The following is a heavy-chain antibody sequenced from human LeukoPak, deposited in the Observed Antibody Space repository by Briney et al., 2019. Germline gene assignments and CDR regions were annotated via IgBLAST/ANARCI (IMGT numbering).Heavy chain of an antibody. CDR1: GFIFSSYS. D-gene: IGHD3-22*01. Sequence: PGGSLRLSCAASGFIFSSYSMNWVRQAPGKGLEWVSSISSSSSYIYYADSVKGRFTISRDNAKNSLYLQMNSLRAEDTAVYYCARGDNYYDSIGSNWGQGTLVTVSS. J-gene: IGHJ4*02. CDR3: ARGDNYYDSIGSN. CDR2: ISSSSSYI. V-gene: IGHV3-21*01.